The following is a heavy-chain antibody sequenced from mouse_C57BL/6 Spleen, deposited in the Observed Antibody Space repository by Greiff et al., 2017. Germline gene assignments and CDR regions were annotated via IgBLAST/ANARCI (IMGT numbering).Heavy chain of an antibody. V-gene: IGHV1-15*01. CDR1: GYTFTDYE. Sequence: VQLQQSGAELVRPGASVTLSCKASGYTFTDYEMHWVKQTPVHGLEWIGAIDPETGGTAYNQKFKGKAILTADKSSSTAYMELRSLTSEDSAVYYCTRWGTIDSNYGSYYAMDYWGQGTSVTVSS. CDR3: TRWGTIDSNYGSYYAMDY. CDR2: IDPETGGT. D-gene: IGHD2-5*01. J-gene: IGHJ4*01.